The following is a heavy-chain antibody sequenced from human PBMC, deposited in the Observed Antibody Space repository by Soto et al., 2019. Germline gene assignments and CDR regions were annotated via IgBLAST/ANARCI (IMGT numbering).Heavy chain of an antibody. CDR2: ISYDGSNK. V-gene: IGHV3-30-3*01. J-gene: IGHJ4*02. Sequence: QVQLVESGGGVVQPGRSLRLSCAASGFTFSSYAMHWVRQAPGKGLEWVAVISYDGSNKYYADSVTGRFTISRDNSKNTLYLQMNSLRAEDTGVYYCASESYGAEGNWGQGTLVTVSS. CDR3: ASESYGAEGN. CDR1: GFTFSSYA. D-gene: IGHD4-17*01.